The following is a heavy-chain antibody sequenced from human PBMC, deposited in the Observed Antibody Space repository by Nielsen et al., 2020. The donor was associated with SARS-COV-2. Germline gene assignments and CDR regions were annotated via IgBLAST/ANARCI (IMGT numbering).Heavy chain of an antibody. V-gene: IGHV3-9*01. J-gene: IGHJ4*02. Sequence: SLKISCAASGFTFDHYAMHWVRQGPGKGLEWVSGISWNSENIAYADSVKGRFTISRDKSKNTLYLQMNSLRVEDTAMFYCAKDRGDSSWTFDYWGQGTLVIVSS. CDR1: GFTFDHYA. D-gene: IGHD6-13*01. CDR3: AKDRGDSSWTFDY. CDR2: ISWNSENI.